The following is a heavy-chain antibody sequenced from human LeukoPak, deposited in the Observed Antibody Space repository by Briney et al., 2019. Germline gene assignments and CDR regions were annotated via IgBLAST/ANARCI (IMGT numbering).Heavy chain of an antibody. Sequence: ASVKVSCKASGGTFSSYEISWVRQAPGQGLEWMGGIIPMFGTAKYAQKFQGRVTITADKSTSTAYMELSSLRSEDTAVYYCARGGYFFDILTGYAFDPWGQGTLVTVSS. V-gene: IGHV1-69*06. D-gene: IGHD3-9*01. CDR2: IIPMFGTA. J-gene: IGHJ5*02. CDR1: GGTFSSYE. CDR3: ARGGYFFDILTGYAFDP.